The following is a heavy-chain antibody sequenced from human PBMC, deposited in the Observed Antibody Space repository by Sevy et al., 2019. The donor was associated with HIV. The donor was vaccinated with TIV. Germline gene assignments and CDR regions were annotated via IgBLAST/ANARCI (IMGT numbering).Heavy chain of an antibody. CDR3: AREASDYALDY. CDR2: ISYDGSNK. J-gene: IGHJ4*01. CDR1: GFTFSSYA. Sequence: GGSLSLSCAASGFTFSSYAMHWVRQAPGKGLEWVAVISYDGSNKYYADSVKGRFTISRDNSKNTLYLQMNSLRAEDTAVYYCAREASDYALDYWGQGTLVTVSS. D-gene: IGHD3-16*01. V-gene: IGHV3-30-3*01.